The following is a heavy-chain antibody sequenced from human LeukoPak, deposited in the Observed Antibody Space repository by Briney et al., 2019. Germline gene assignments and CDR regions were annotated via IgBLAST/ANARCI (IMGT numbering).Heavy chain of an antibody. CDR2: INPNSGGT. J-gene: IGHJ6*03. CDR3: ARDRPGAGYMDV. V-gene: IGHV1-2*02. D-gene: IGHD6-19*01. CDR1: GYTFTGYY. Sequence: PKASVKVSCKASGYTFTGYYMHWVRQAPGQGLEWMGWINPNSGGTNYAQKFQGRVTMTRDTSISTAYMELSRLRSDDTAVYYCARDRPGAGYMDVWGKGTTVTVSS.